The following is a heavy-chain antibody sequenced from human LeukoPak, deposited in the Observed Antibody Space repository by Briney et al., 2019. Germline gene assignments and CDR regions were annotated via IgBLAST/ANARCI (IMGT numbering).Heavy chain of an antibody. D-gene: IGHD3-10*02. Sequence: SETLSLTCAVYGGSFSGYYWSWIRQPPGKGLEWIGYIYYSGSTNHNPSLKSRVTISVDTSKNQFSLKLSSVTAADTAVYYCAASYVLDYWGQGTLVTVSS. CDR2: IYYSGST. J-gene: IGHJ4*02. CDR3: AASYVLDY. CDR1: GGSFSGYY. V-gene: IGHV4-59*01.